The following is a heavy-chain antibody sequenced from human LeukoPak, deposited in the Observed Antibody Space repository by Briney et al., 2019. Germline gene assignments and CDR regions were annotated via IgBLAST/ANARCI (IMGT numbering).Heavy chain of an antibody. J-gene: IGHJ6*03. D-gene: IGHD2-2*01. V-gene: IGHV3-53*05. CDR3: AKDGGCSSTSCYGYYYYYYKDV. Sequence: GGSLRLSCAASGFTVSSNYMSWVRQAPGKGLEWVSVIYSGGSTYYADSVKGRFTISRDNSKNTLYLQMNSLRAEDTAVYYCAKDGGCSSTSCYGYYYYYYKDVWGKGTTVTVSS. CDR2: IYSGGST. CDR1: GFTVSSNY.